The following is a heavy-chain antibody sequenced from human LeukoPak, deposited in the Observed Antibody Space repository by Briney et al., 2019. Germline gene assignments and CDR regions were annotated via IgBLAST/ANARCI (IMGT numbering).Heavy chain of an antibody. J-gene: IGHJ4*02. D-gene: IGHD2-2*01. V-gene: IGHV3-7*01. Sequence: GGSLRLSCADSGFTLSRYWMSWVRHAPGKGLEWVANIKQDGSEKYYVDSVKGRFTISRDNAKSSLYLQMNSLRAEDTAVYYCVSGAIPSAIISHFDYWGQGTLVTVSS. CDR1: GFTLSRYW. CDR3: VSGAIPSAIISHFDY. CDR2: IKQDGSEK.